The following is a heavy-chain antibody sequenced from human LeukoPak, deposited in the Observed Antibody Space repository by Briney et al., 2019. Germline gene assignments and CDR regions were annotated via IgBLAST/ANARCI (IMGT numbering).Heavy chain of an antibody. CDR1: GYTLTSYG. CDR3: ARDVGYGSGSYYNPYNWFDP. D-gene: IGHD3-10*01. CDR2: ISAYDGNT. V-gene: IGHV1-18*01. Sequence: ASVKVSCKASGYTLTSYGISWVRQARGQGLEWMGWISAYDGNTNYAQKLQGRVTMTTDTSTSTAYMELRSLRSDDTAVYYCARDVGYGSGSYYNPYNWFDPWGQGTLVTVSS. J-gene: IGHJ5*02.